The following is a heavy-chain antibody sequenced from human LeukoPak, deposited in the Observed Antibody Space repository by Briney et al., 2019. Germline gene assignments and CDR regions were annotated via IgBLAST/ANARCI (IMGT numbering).Heavy chain of an antibody. D-gene: IGHD3-3*01. J-gene: IGHJ6*02. CDR2: INHSGST. CDR1: GGSFSGYY. CDR3: AGHSATLEWLLSYAWAYGMDV. V-gene: IGHV4-34*01. Sequence: SETLSLTCAVYGGSFSGYYWSWIRQPPGKGLEWIGEINHSGSTKYNPSLKSRVTISVDTSKNQFSLKLSPVTAADTAVYYCAGHSATLEWLLSYAWAYGMDVWGQGTTVTVSS.